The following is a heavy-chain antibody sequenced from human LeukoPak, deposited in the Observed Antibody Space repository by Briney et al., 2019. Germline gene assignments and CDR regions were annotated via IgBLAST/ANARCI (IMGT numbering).Heavy chain of an antibody. CDR3: AKGRSIAAAGDAFDI. D-gene: IGHD6-13*01. V-gene: IGHV4-38-2*02. Sequence: SETLSLTCTVSGYSISSGYYWGWIRQPPGKGLEWIGSIYHSGSTYYNPSLKSRVTISVDTSKNQFSLKLSSVTAADTAVYYCAKGRSIAAAGDAFDIWGQGTMVTVSS. CDR1: GYSISSGYY. J-gene: IGHJ3*02. CDR2: IYHSGST.